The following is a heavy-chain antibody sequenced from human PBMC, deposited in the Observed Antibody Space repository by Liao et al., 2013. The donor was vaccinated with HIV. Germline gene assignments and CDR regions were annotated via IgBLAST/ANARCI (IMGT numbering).Heavy chain of an antibody. V-gene: IGHV4-39*07. CDR1: GGSISRSSYH. CDR3: ARGAMVRGVRGYNYGHALRN. D-gene: IGHD3-10*01. CDR2: MYNIGTT. J-gene: IGHJ1*01. Sequence: QLQLQESGPGLVKSSETLSLTCNVTGGSISRSSYHWGWIRQSPTKGLEWIGSMYNIGTTYYNPSLKGRATISVDTSKNHFALWLKSVTATDTAVYYCARGAMVRGVRGYNYGHALRNWGQGTLVTVSS.